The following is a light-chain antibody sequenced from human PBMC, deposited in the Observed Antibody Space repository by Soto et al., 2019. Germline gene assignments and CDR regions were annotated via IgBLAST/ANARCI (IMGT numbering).Light chain of an antibody. CDR3: NSYTSSSTYV. Sequence: QSVLTQPASVSGSPGQSITISCTGTTGDVGRYNYVSWYQQHPGKAPKLIIYDVSNRPSGVSNRFSGSKSGNTASLTISGLQAEDEADYYCNSYTSSSTYVFGTGTKVT. J-gene: IGLJ1*01. CDR2: DVS. CDR1: TGDVGRYNY. V-gene: IGLV2-14*01.